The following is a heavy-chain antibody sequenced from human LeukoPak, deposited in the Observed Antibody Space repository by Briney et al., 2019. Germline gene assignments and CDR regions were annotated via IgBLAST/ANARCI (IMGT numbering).Heavy chain of an antibody. V-gene: IGHV3-21*01. CDR3: ARESSNGDLDY. CDR2: ISTYGTYI. J-gene: IGHJ4*02. Sequence: PGGSLRLSCSASGFTFSAYTMNWVRQAPGKGLEWVSSISTYGTYIYYTDSVKGRFTISRDNAKNSLFVQMSSLRAEDSAVYYCARESSNGDLDYWGQGTLVTVSS. D-gene: IGHD4-17*01. CDR1: GFTFSAYT.